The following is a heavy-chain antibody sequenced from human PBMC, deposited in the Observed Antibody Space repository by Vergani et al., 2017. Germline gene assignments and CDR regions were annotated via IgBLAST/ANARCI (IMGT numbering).Heavy chain of an antibody. D-gene: IGHD2-2*02. CDR3: ATIGYRRWGYYFDY. V-gene: IGHV4-4*03. CDR1: GYSISSNNC. Sequence: QVQLQESGPGLVKPPGTLSLTCAVSGYSISSNNCWTWVRQPPGKGLEGIGEICHTEDTKYSPSLKSRVTVSVDESRNLFSLRLNSVTAADTAVYYCATIGYRRWGYYFDYWGQGILVTVSS. CDR2: ICHTEDT. J-gene: IGHJ4*02.